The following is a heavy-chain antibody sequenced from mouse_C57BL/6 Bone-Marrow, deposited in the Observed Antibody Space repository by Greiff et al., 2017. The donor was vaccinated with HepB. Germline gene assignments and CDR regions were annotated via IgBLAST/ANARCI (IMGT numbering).Heavy chain of an antibody. J-gene: IGHJ2*01. V-gene: IGHV1-82*01. CDR2: IYPGDGDT. D-gene: IGHD1-2*01. CDR3: ALLLRLYYCDY. Sequence: QVQLQQSGPELVKPGASVKISCKASGYAFSSSWMNWVKQRPGKGLEWIGRIYPGDGDTNYNGKFKGKATLTADKSSSTAYMQLSSLTSEDSAVCFCALLLRLYYCDYWGQGTTLTVSS. CDR1: GYAFSSSW.